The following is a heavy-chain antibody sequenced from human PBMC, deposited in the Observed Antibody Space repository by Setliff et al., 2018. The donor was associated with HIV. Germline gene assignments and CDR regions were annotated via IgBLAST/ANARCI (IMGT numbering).Heavy chain of an antibody. CDR2: ISSSESAR. J-gene: IGHJ5*02. V-gene: IGHV3-48*03. CDR3: ARGGPLEWSYYPRPNWFDP. CDR1: GLSFSSSE. Sequence: GGSLRLSCAASGLSFSSSEMNWVRQAPGKGLEWVSYISSSESARFYAESVKGRFTISRDNARNSLYLQMNSLRVEDTAVYYCARGGPLEWSYYPRPNWFDPWGQGTLVTVSS. D-gene: IGHD3-3*01.